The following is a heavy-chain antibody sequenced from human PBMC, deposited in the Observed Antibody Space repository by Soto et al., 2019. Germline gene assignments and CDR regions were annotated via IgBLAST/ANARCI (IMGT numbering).Heavy chain of an antibody. D-gene: IGHD1-20*01. Sequence: GGSLRLSCEASGFTFGDSYMAWIRQAPGEGLEWISYISSSSTYIKYADSVKGRFTISRDNAKNSLYLQMTNLRVGDTAVYYCARAPAITGKFFDPWGQGTLVTVSS. J-gene: IGHJ5*01. V-gene: IGHV3-11*06. CDR2: ISSSSTYI. CDR1: GFTFGDSY. CDR3: ARAPAITGKFFDP.